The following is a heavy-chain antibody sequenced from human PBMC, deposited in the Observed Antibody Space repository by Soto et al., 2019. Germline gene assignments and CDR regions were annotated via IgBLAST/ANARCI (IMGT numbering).Heavy chain of an antibody. CDR2: IIPIFGTA. Sequence: SVKVSCKASGGTFSSYAISWVRQAPGQGLEWMGGIIPIFGTANYAQKFQGRVTITADESTSTAYMELSSLRSEDTAVYYCARVLYAIQAHVEETYDYYYYGMDVWGQGTTVTVSS. CDR1: GGTFSSYA. D-gene: IGHD3-16*01. V-gene: IGHV1-69*13. J-gene: IGHJ6*02. CDR3: ARVLYAIQAHVEETYDYYYYGMDV.